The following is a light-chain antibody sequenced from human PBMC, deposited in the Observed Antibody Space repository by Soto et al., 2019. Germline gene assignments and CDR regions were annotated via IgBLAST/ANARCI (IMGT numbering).Light chain of an antibody. CDR2: TAS. Sequence: EIHLTQSPSLLSASVGDRVTITCRASQGISSYLAWYQQKPGKAPKLLIYTASTLQSGVPSRFSGSGSGTEFPLTISSLLPEDSATYYCQQLNSYPLFTFGPGTKVAVK. CDR3: QQLNSYPLFT. J-gene: IGKJ3*01. V-gene: IGKV1-9*01. CDR1: QGISSY.